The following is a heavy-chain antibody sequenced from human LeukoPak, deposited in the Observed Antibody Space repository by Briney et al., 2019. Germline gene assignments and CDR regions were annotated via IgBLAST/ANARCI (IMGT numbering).Heavy chain of an antibody. CDR2: ISRRGDTT. V-gene: IGHV3-23*01. D-gene: IGHD1-14*01. J-gene: IGHJ4*02. CDR3: SKATGPNSFRYIEY. Sequence: GGSLRLSCGASGFTFSNYAMNWVRQVPGKGLEWLSGISRRGDTTYYTDSVKGRFTISRDNSNNTLYLQMNTLRADDTAVYYCSKATGPNSFRYIEYWGQGTLVTVSS. CDR1: GFTFSNYA.